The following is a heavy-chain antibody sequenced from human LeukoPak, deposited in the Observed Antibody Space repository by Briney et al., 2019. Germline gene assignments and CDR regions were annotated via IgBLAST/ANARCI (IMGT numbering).Heavy chain of an antibody. Sequence: GGSLRLSCAASGFTFSSYEMNWVRQAPGKGLEWVSSISSSSSYIYYADSVKGRFTISRDNAKNSLYLQMNSLRAEDTAVYYCARDQGNFPYYFDYWGQGTLVTVSS. CDR3: ARDQGNFPYYFDY. J-gene: IGHJ4*02. CDR1: GFTFSSYE. CDR2: ISSSSSYI. V-gene: IGHV3-21*01. D-gene: IGHD1-7*01.